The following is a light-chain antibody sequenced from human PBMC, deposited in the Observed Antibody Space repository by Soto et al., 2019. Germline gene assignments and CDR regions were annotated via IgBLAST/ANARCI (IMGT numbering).Light chain of an antibody. CDR2: ENN. Sequence: QYVLTQPPSVSAAPGQKVTISCSGSSSNIGNNYVSWYQQFPGTAPKLLIYENNRRPSGIPDRFSGSKSGPSATLGITGLQNGDEADYYCGAWDSSLSSWVFGGGTKLTVL. CDR3: GAWDSSLSSWV. V-gene: IGLV1-51*02. CDR1: SSNIGNNY. J-gene: IGLJ3*02.